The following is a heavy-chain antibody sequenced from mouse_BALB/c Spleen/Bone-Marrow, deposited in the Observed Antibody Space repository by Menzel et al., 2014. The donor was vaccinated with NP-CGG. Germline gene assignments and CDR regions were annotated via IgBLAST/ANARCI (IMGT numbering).Heavy chain of an antibody. J-gene: IGHJ4*01. V-gene: IGHV4-1*02. CDR2: INPDSSTV. CDR1: GFDFSRYW. D-gene: IGHD1-1*01. Sequence: VKLMESGGGLVQPGGSLKLSCAASGFDFSRYWMGWVRQAPGRGLKWIGEINPDSSTVNYTPSLKDKFIISRDNAKNALYLQMSKVRSEDTALYYCARLGYYGMMAYWGQGTSVTVSS. CDR3: ARLGYYGMMAY.